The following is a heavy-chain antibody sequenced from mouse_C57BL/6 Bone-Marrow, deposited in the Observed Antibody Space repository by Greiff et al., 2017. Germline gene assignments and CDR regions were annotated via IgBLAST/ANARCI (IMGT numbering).Heavy chain of an antibody. CDR2: IYPRDGSP. D-gene: IGHD1-1*01. V-gene: IGHV1-85*01. CDR3: ARDYGSSYWYFDV. Sequence: LQESGPELVKPGASVKLSCKASGYTFTSYDINWVKQRPGQGLEWIGWIYPRDGSPKYNEKFKGKATLTVDTSSSTAYMVLHSLTSEDSAVYFCARDYGSSYWYFDVWGTGTTVTVSS. CDR1: GYTFTSYD. J-gene: IGHJ1*03.